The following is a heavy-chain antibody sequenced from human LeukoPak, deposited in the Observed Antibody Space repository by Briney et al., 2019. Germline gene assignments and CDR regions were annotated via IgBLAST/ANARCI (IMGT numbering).Heavy chain of an antibody. D-gene: IGHD6-6*01. V-gene: IGHV5-51*03. CDR2: IYPGDSDT. CDR1: GYSFTSYW. Sequence: PGESLKISCTGSGYSFTSYWIGWVRQMPGKGLEWMGIIYPGDSDTRYSPSFRGQVTISADKSISTAYLQWSSLKASDTAMYYCARRAESSSLSFDPWGQGTLVTVSS. J-gene: IGHJ5*02. CDR3: ARRAESSSLSFDP.